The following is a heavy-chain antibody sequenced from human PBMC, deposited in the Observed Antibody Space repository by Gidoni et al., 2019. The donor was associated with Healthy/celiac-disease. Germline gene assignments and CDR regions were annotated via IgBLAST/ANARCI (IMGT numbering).Heavy chain of an antibody. CDR3: AKVPIAAAGTYFDY. Sequence: EVQLLESGGGLVQPGGSLRLPCADSGFPFSSYAMSWVRQAPGKGLEWVSAISGSGGSTYYADSVKGRFTISRDNSKNTLYLQMNSLRAEDTAVYYCAKVPIAAAGTYFDYWGQGTLVTVSS. D-gene: IGHD6-13*01. CDR1: GFPFSSYA. CDR2: ISGSGGST. V-gene: IGHV3-23*01. J-gene: IGHJ4*02.